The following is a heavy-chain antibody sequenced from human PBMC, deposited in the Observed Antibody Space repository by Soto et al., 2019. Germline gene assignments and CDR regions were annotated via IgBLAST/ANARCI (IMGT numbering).Heavy chain of an antibody. CDR3: ARDRVTTSNP. V-gene: IGHV3-30-3*01. CDR2: ISYDGSNK. J-gene: IGHJ5*02. Sequence: QVQLVESGGGVVQPGRSLRLSCAASGFTFSSYAMHWVRQAPGKGLEWVAVISYDGSNKYYADSVKGRFTISRDNSKNTLYLQMNSLRAEDTAVYYCARDRVTTSNPWGQGTLVTVSS. CDR1: GFTFSSYA. D-gene: IGHD4-4*01.